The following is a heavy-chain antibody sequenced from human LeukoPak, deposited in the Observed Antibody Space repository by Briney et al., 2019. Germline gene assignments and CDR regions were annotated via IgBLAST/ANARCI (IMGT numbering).Heavy chain of an antibody. Sequence: SETLSLTFTVSGGSISSYYWSWIRQPPGKGLAWIGYIYYSGSTNYNTSLKSRVNMSVDTSKNQFSLTLSSATAADTAVYYCARLFLPESEYHNWFDPWGQGTLVTVSS. D-gene: IGHD1-14*01. CDR3: ARLFLPESEYHNWFDP. CDR2: IYYSGST. V-gene: IGHV4-59*01. CDR1: GGSISSYY. J-gene: IGHJ5*02.